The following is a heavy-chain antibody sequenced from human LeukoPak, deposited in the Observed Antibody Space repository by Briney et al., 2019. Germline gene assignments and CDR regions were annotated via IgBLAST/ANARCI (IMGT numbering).Heavy chain of an antibody. CDR2: ISESGVST. CDR1: GFTFSSYD. Sequence: GGSLRLSCAASGFTFSSYDMTWVRQAPGKGLEWVSTISESGVSTYYADSVKGRFTISRDNSKNTLYLQMNSLRAGDTAVYYCAKSNTRWGQGTLVTVSS. D-gene: IGHD4-11*01. J-gene: IGHJ4*02. V-gene: IGHV3-23*01. CDR3: AKSNTR.